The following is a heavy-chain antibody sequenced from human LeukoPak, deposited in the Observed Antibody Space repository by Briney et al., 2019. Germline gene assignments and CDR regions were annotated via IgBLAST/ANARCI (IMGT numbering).Heavy chain of an antibody. CDR1: GFTFSSYA. D-gene: IGHD3-3*01. CDR2: ISGSGGST. Sequence: GGSLRLSCAASGFTFSSYAMSWVRQAPGKGLEWVSAISGSGGSTYYADSVKGRFTISRDNSKNTLYLQMNSLRAEDTAVYYCAKLTYYDFWSGPHYFDSWGQGTLVTVSS. CDR3: AKLTYYDFWSGPHYFDS. J-gene: IGHJ4*02. V-gene: IGHV3-23*01.